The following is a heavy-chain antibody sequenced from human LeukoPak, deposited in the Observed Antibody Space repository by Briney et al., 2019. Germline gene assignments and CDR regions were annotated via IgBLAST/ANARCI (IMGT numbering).Heavy chain of an antibody. J-gene: IGHJ5*02. CDR3: ARGQPRGGRCSSRWFDP. Sequence: ASVKVSCKAAGYTFTSYDINWVRQATGQGLEWMGWMNPNSGNTGYAQKFQGRVTMTRNTSISTAYMELSSLRSEDTAVYYCARGQPRGGRCSSRWFDPWGQGTQVTVSS. D-gene: IGHD2-2*01. CDR2: MNPNSGNT. CDR1: GYTFTSYD. V-gene: IGHV1-8*01.